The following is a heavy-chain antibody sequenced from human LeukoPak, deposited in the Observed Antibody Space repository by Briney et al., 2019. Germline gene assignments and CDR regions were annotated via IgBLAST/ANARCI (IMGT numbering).Heavy chain of an antibody. Sequence: PSETLSLTCAVSGGSISSGGYSWSWIRQPPGKGLEWIGYIYHSGSTYYNPSLKSRVTISVDRSKNQFSLKLSSVTAADTAVYYCAAYSGYDNWFDPWGQGTLVTVSS. V-gene: IGHV4-30-2*01. J-gene: IGHJ5*02. D-gene: IGHD5-12*01. CDR2: IYHSGST. CDR3: AAYSGYDNWFDP. CDR1: GGSISSGGYS.